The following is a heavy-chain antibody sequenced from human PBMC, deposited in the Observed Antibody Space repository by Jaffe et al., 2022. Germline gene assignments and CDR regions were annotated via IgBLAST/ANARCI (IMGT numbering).Heavy chain of an antibody. J-gene: IGHJ4*02. Sequence: QVQLQESGPGLVKPSETLSLTCTVSGGSVPSGIYYWSWIRQPPEKGLEWIGYINHSGSTKYNPSLQSRVTISVDTSKNQLSLKLSSVTAADTAMYYCARGAGLQNDYWGQGTLVTVSS. D-gene: IGHD6-19*01. CDR2: INHSGST. V-gene: IGHV4-61*01. CDR3: ARGAGLQNDY. CDR1: GGSVPSGIYY.